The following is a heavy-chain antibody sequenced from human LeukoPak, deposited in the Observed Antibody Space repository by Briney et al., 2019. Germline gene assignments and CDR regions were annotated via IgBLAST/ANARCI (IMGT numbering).Heavy chain of an antibody. CDR1: GFTFSGYA. V-gene: IGHV3-30*04. D-gene: IGHD1-26*01. Sequence: PGGSLRLSCAASGFTFSGYAMHWVRQVPGKGLEWVAITSHDESNKYYADSVKGRFTISRDNSKNTLYLQMNSLRAEDTAVYYCARGPVVGASTEVFDYWGQGTLVTVSS. J-gene: IGHJ4*02. CDR3: ARGPVVGASTEVFDY. CDR2: TSHDESNK.